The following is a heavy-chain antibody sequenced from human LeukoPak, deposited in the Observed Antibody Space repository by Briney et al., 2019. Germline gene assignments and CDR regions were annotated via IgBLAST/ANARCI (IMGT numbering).Heavy chain of an antibody. V-gene: IGHV4-30-2*01. CDR1: GGSISSGGYY. J-gene: IGHJ6*02. CDR2: IYHSGST. D-gene: IGHD3-3*01. CDR3: ARALQIYDFWSGYYPYYYYYGMDV. Sequence: SQTLSLTCAVSGGSISSGGYYWSWIRQPPGKGLEWIGYIYHSGSTYYNPSLKSRVTISVDRSKNQFSLKLSSVTAADTAVYYCARALQIYDFWSGYYPYYYYYGMDVWGQGTTVTVSS.